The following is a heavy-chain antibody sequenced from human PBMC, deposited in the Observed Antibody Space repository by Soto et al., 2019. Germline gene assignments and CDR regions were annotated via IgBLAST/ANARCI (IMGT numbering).Heavy chain of an antibody. CDR3: ARHETLASAVDN. CDR2: LYYRGST. Sequence: SETLSLTCIVSGGSISSSMSYYWGWIRQPPGKGLEWVGSLYYRGSTYYNPSLKSRVTISVDTAKNHFSLKLTSVTAADTAVYYCARHETLASAVDNWGQGIVVTVSS. J-gene: IGHJ4*02. V-gene: IGHV4-39*01. CDR1: GGSISSSMSYY.